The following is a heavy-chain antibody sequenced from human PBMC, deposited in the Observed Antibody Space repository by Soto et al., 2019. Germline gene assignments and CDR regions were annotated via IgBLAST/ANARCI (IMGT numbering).Heavy chain of an antibody. CDR1: GFTFSGSA. V-gene: IGHV3-73*01. J-gene: IGHJ6*02. CDR3: TRLGCSGGSCYSYYYYGMDV. CDR2: IGSKANSYAT. D-gene: IGHD2-15*01. Sequence: GGSLRLSCAASGFTFSGSAMHWVRQASGKGLEWVGRIGSKANSYATAYAASVKGRFTISRDDSKNTAYLQMNSLKTEDTAVYYCTRLGCSGGSCYSYYYYGMDVWGQGTTVTVSS.